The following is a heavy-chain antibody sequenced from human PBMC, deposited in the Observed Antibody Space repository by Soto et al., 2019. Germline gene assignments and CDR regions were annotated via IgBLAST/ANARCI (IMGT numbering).Heavy chain of an antibody. D-gene: IGHD2-2*01. V-gene: IGHV3-23*01. CDR3: PRKVLSFTSRPDWSYFDL. Sequence: EVQLLESGGGLVQPGGSLRLSCVGSGFTFINYAMNWVRQTPGKGLEWVSTISGGGDRTFDADTVKGRFTISTDNSKNTVNLQVISPRAAETAVYYRPRKVLSFTSRPDWSYFDLRGRGTLVTVSS. CDR2: ISGGGDRT. J-gene: IGHJ2*01. CDR1: GFTFINYA.